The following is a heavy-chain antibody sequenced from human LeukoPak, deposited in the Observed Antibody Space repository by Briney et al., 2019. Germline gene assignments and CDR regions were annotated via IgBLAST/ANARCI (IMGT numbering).Heavy chain of an antibody. CDR1: GYSISSGYY. D-gene: IGHD3-3*01. CDR2: INHSGST. CDR3: ARDNYIVYYDFWSGYYRYFDY. Sequence: PSETLSLTCAVSGYSISSGYYWGWIRQPPGKGLEWIGEINHSGSTNYNPSLKSRVTISVDTSKNQFSLKLSSVTAADTAVYYCARDNYIVYYDFWSGYYRYFDYWGQGTLVTVSS. J-gene: IGHJ4*02. V-gene: IGHV4-38-2*02.